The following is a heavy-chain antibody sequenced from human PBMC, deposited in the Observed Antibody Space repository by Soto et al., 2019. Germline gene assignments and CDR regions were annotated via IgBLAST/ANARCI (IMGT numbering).Heavy chain of an antibody. CDR3: ARDPEPSIAARRSI. Sequence: GGSLRLSCAASGFTFSSYAMSWVRQAPGKGLEWVSAISGSGGSTYYADSVKGRFTISRDNAKNSLYLQMNSLRDEDTAVYYCARDPEPSIAARRSIWGQGTMVTVSS. D-gene: IGHD6-6*01. CDR1: GFTFSSYA. J-gene: IGHJ3*02. V-gene: IGHV3-23*01. CDR2: ISGSGGST.